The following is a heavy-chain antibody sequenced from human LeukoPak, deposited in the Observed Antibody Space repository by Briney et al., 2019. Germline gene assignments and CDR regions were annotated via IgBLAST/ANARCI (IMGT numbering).Heavy chain of an antibody. Sequence: PGGSLRLSCAASGFTLSSYEMNWVRQAPGKGLEWVSYISSSGSTIYYADSVKGRFTISRDNAKNSLYLQMNSLRAEDTAVYYCARTPYGDFDYWGQGTLVTVSS. D-gene: IGHD4-17*01. J-gene: IGHJ4*02. CDR2: ISSSGSTI. V-gene: IGHV3-48*03. CDR3: ARTPYGDFDY. CDR1: GFTLSSYE.